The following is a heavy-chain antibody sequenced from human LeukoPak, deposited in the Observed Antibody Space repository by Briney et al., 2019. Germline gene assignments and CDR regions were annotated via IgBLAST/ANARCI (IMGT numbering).Heavy chain of an antibody. V-gene: IGHV3-43*01. D-gene: IGHD3-9*01. CDR1: GFTFDDYT. J-gene: IGHJ6*03. Sequence: GGSLRLSCAASGFTFDDYTMHWVSQAPGKGLEWVSLIRWDGGSTYYADSVKGRFTISRDNSKNSLYLQMDSLRTEDTALYFCAKDFSADWLQFSHMDVWGKGTTVTVSS. CDR3: AKDFSADWLQFSHMDV. CDR2: IRWDGGST.